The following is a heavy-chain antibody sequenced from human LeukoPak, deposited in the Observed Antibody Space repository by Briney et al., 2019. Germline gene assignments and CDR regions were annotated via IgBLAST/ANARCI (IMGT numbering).Heavy chain of an antibody. CDR3: ARDGTWGRYYYDSTGYDYYFDY. CDR2: ISPYSGNT. D-gene: IGHD3-22*01. CDR1: GYTFTIYG. Sequence: EASVKVSCKASGYTFTIYGISWVRQAPGQGLEWMGWISPYSGNTNYAQKLQGRVTMTTDTSTSTAYMELRSLRSDDTAVYYCARDGTWGRYYYDSTGYDYYFDYWGQGTLVTVSS. J-gene: IGHJ4*02. V-gene: IGHV1-18*01.